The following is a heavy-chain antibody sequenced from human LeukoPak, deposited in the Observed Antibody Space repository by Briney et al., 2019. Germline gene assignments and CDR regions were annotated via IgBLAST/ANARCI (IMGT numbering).Heavy chain of an antibody. CDR2: ISSSSTYI. Sequence: KAGGSLRLPCAASGFTFSSYNLNWVRQAPGKGLEWVSSISSSSTYIYYADSVKGRFTISRDNAKNSLYLQMNSLRAEDTAVYYCAGSVVRGGFFDYWGQGTLVSVSS. CDR1: GFTFSSYN. V-gene: IGHV3-21*01. J-gene: IGHJ4*02. D-gene: IGHD3-10*01. CDR3: AGSVVRGGFFDY.